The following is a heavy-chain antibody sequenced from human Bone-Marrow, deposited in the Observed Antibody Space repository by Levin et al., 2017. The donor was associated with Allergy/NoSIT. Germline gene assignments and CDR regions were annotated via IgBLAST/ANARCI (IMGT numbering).Heavy chain of an antibody. CDR2: INGDGSGT. CDR1: GFTFSSYW. V-gene: IGHV3-74*01. D-gene: IGHD4-17*01. Sequence: GGSLRLSCAASGFTFSSYWMHWVRQAPGKGLVWVSRINGDGSGTNYADSVKGRFTISRDNAKNTLYLQMNSLRAEDTAIYYCASTGAIYGAPRYWGQGTLVTVSS. CDR3: ASTGAIYGAPRY. J-gene: IGHJ4*02.